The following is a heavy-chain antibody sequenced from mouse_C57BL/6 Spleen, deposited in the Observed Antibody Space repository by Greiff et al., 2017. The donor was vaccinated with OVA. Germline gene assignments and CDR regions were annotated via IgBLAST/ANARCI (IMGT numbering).Heavy chain of an antibody. CDR3: ARGDYDLFDY. J-gene: IGHJ2*01. Sequence: QVQLQQPGAELVRPGSSVKLSCKASGYTFTSYWMDWVKQRPGQGLEWIGNIYPSDSETHYNQKFKDKATLTVDKSSSTAYMQLSSLTSEDSAVYYCARGDYDLFDYWGQGTTLTVSS. CDR1: GYTFTSYW. CDR2: IYPSDSET. D-gene: IGHD2-4*01. V-gene: IGHV1-61*01.